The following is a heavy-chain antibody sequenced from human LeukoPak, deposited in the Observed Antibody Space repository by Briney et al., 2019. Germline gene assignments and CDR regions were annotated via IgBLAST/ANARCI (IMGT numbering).Heavy chain of an antibody. CDR2: IDPSDSYT. J-gene: IGHJ4*02. Sequence: GESLKISCKGSGYSFTSYWISWVRQMPGKGLEWMGRIDPSDSYTNYSPSFQGQVTISADKSISTAYLQWSSLKASDTAMYYCAREGSDSSGLDYWGQGTLVTVSS. CDR3: AREGSDSSGLDY. V-gene: IGHV5-10-1*04. D-gene: IGHD3-22*01. CDR1: GYSFTSYW.